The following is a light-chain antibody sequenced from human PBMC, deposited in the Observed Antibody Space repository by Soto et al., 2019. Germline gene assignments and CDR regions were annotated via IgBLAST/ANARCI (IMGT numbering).Light chain of an antibody. CDR2: AAS. V-gene: IGKV3-15*01. CDR1: QSVSSA. CDR3: QQYKDWPPYT. Sequence: EIVMTQSPVTLSVSPGVRATLSCRASQSVSSALAWYQQKPGQSPRLLIYAASTRATGVPARFSGSGSGTDFTLTISSLQSEDFAVYYCQQYKDWPPYTFGQGTKLEIK. J-gene: IGKJ2*01.